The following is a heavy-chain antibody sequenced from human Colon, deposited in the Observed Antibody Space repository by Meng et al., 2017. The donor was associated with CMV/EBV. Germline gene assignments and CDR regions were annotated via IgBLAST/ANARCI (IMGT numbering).Heavy chain of an antibody. CDR2: IIPMFGSP. CDR1: GCTCDTST. J-gene: IGHJ5*02. Sequence: VLIGHARAEVQKPGSSVTVSCKAAGCTCDTSTFNWGRQAPGQGLEWMGGIIPMFGSPSYSQKFRGRVTITADELEVNSLRSEDTAVYYCARGKQAGFDLWGQGTLVTVSS. CDR3: ARGKQAGFDL. D-gene: IGHD6-13*01. V-gene: IGHV1-69*12.